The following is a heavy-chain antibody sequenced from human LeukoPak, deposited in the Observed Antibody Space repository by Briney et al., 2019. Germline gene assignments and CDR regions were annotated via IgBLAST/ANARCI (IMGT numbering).Heavy chain of an antibody. CDR3: ARDGRGEDGYNFFDY. Sequence: ASVKVSCKASGYTFTSYGISWVRQAPGQGLEWMGWISAYNGNTNYAQKLQGRVTMTTDTSTSTAYMELRSLRSDDTAVYYCARDGRGEDGYNFFDYWGQGTLATVSS. V-gene: IGHV1-18*01. J-gene: IGHJ4*02. D-gene: IGHD5-24*01. CDR1: GYTFTSYG. CDR2: ISAYNGNT.